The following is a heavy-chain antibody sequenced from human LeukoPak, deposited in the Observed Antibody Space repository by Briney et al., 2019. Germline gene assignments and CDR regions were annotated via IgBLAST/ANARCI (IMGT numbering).Heavy chain of an antibody. J-gene: IGHJ4*02. Sequence: SETLSLTCTVSGGSISSYYWSWIRQPPGKGLQWIGYIYYSGSTNYNPSLKSRVTISVDTSKNQFSLKLSSVAAADTAVYYCARGGSYYFDYWGQGALVTVSS. V-gene: IGHV4-59*01. CDR2: IYYSGST. D-gene: IGHD1-26*01. CDR1: GGSISSYY. CDR3: ARGGSYYFDY.